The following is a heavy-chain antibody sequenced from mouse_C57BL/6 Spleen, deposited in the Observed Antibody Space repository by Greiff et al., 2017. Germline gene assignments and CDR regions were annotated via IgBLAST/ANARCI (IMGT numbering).Heavy chain of an antibody. CDR3: ARPVITTVEGWYFGV. CDR2: IYPGDGDT. CDR1: GYAFSSYW. D-gene: IGHD1-1*01. J-gene: IGHJ1*03. Sequence: QVQLQQSGAELVKPGASVKISCKASGYAFSSYWMNWVKQRPGKGLEWIGQIYPGDGDTNYNGKFKGKDTLTADKSSSTAYMQLSSLTSEDSAVYFCARPVITTVEGWYFGVWGTGTTVTVSS. V-gene: IGHV1-80*01.